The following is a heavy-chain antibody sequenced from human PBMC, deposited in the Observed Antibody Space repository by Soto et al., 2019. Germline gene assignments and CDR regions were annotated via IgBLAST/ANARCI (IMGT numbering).Heavy chain of an antibody. D-gene: IGHD1-1*01. CDR2: FDPEDGET. CDR3: ATVPVHFTRQTGRWYYYYYGMDV. J-gene: IGHJ6*02. Sequence: ASVKVSCKVSGYTLTELSMHWVRQAPGKGLEWMGGFDPEDGETIYAQKFQGRVTMTEDTSTDTAYMELSSLRSEDTAVYYCATVPVHFTRQTGRWYYYYYGMDVWGQGTTVTVSS. CDR1: GYTLTELS. V-gene: IGHV1-24*01.